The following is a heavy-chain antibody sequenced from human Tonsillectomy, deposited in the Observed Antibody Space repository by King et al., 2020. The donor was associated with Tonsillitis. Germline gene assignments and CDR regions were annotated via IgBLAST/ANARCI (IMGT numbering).Heavy chain of an antibody. Sequence: QLVQSGAEVKKPGSSVKVSCKASGGTFSCYAISWVRQAPGQGLEWMGGIIPIFGTANYAQKFQGRVTITADESTSTAYMELSSLRSEDTAVYYCAPSASGYSSGWYWINWFDPWGQGTLVTVSS. CDR1: GGTFSCYA. J-gene: IGHJ5*02. CDR3: APSASGYSSGWYWINWFDP. D-gene: IGHD6-19*01. CDR2: IIPIFGTA. V-gene: IGHV1-69*01.